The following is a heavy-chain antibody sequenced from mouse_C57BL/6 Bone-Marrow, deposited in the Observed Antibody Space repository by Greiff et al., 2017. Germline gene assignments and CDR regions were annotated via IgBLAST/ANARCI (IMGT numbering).Heavy chain of an antibody. J-gene: IGHJ2*01. Sequence: DVQLQESGAELVRPGASVKLSCTASGFNIKDDYIHWVKQRPEQGLEWIGWIDPEIGDTEYASKFQGKATITSDTSSNTAYLQLSSLTSEDTAGYYCSSFDGNYFDFWGQGTPLTVAS. V-gene: IGHV14-4*01. D-gene: IGHD2-3*01. CDR2: IDPEIGDT. CDR3: SSFDGNYFDF. CDR1: GFNIKDDY.